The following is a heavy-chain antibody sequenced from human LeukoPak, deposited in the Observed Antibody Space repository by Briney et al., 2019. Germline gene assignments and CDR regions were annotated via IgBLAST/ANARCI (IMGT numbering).Heavy chain of an antibody. D-gene: IGHD2-15*01. Sequence: PSETLSLTCSVSGDSISSSGYYWDWIRQPPGKGLEWIGSIHHSGTTYYNTSLKSRISTSVDTSKNQFSLKLRLVTAADTAVYYCARVEVPRDINDWYFDLWGRGTLVTVSS. CDR2: IHHSGTT. CDR1: GDSISSSGYY. V-gene: IGHV4-39*07. CDR3: ARVEVPRDINDWYFDL. J-gene: IGHJ2*01.